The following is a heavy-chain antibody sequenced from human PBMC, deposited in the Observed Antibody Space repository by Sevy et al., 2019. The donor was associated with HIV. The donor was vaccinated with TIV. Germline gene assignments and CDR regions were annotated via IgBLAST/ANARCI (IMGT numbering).Heavy chain of an antibody. D-gene: IGHD3-3*01. CDR3: ASGGNGDFWSYEYYYYGMDV. CDR2: MSPKTGNT. CDR1: GDTFTTYD. Sequence: ASVKVSCKASGDTFTTYDINWVRQAPGQGLEWMGWMSPKTGNTGYAQKFQGRVTMTRDTSISTAYMELRSLRSEDTAVYYCASGGNGDFWSYEYYYYGMDVWGQGTTVTVSS. J-gene: IGHJ6*02. V-gene: IGHV1-8*02.